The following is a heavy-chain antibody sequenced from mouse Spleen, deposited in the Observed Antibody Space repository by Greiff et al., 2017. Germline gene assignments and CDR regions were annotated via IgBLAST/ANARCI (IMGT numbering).Heavy chain of an antibody. CDR2: INPNYGTT. CDR1: GYSFTDYN. D-gene: IGHD1-1*01. CDR3: ARKDYYGSSPYFDY. J-gene: IGHJ2*01. Sequence: EVQLQRSGPELVKPGASVKISCKASGYSFTDYNMNWVKQSNGKSLEWIGVINPNYGTTSYNQKFKGKATLTVDQSSSTAYMQLNSLTSEDSAVYYCARKDYYGSSPYFDYWGQGTTLTVSS. V-gene: IGHV1-39*01.